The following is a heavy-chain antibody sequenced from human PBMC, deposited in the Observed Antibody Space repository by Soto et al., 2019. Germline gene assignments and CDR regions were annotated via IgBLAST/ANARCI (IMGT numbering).Heavy chain of an antibody. CDR1: GFTFSNYR. CDR3: ARGDCVGGTCYSLAGSFYYYMDV. Sequence: EVQLVESGGGLVQPGGSLRLSCVASGFTFSNYRMYWVRQAPGEGLVWVSRINNDGSVSSYADSVKGRLTISRDNVKNTLYLQMDSLRSEDTAVYYCARGDCVGGTCYSLAGSFYYYMDVWGKGTTVTVFS. D-gene: IGHD2-15*01. CDR2: INNDGSVS. V-gene: IGHV3-74*01. J-gene: IGHJ6*03.